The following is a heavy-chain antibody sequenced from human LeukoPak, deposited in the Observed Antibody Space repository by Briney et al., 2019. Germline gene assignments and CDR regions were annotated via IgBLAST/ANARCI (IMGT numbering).Heavy chain of an antibody. V-gene: IGHV3-23*01. CDR1: GFTFSSYA. Sequence: GGSLRLSCAASGFTFSSYAMSWVRQAPGKGLEWVSAISGSGGSTYYADSVKGRFTISRDNSKNTLYLQMNSLRAEDTAVYYCAKDRGLRYFDWLLEGNAFGIWGQGTMVTVSS. CDR3: AKDRGLRYFDWLLEGNAFGI. CDR2: ISGSGGST. D-gene: IGHD3-9*01. J-gene: IGHJ3*02.